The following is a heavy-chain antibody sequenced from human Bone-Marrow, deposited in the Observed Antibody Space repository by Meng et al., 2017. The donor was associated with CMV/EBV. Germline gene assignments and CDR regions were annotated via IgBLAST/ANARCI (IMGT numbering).Heavy chain of an antibody. CDR3: ARGRPDIVVVPAQGFDY. D-gene: IGHD2-2*01. J-gene: IGHJ4*02. CDR2: INPSGSST. CDR1: GYTFTSYY. Sequence: ASVKVSCKASGYTFTSYYMHWVRQAPGQGLEWMGIINPSGSSTSYAQKFQGRVTMTRDTSTSTVYMELSSLRSEDTAVYYCARGRPDIVVVPAQGFDYWGQGTLVTVSS. V-gene: IGHV1-46*01.